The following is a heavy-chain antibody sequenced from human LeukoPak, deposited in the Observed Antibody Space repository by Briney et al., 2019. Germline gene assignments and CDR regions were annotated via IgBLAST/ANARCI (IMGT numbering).Heavy chain of an antibody. CDR2: INHSGST. CDR3: ARHLGCSSTSCYPIDY. Sequence: PSETLSLTCAVYGGSFSGYYWSWIRQPPGKGLEWIGEINHSGSTNYNPSLKSRVTISVDTSKNQYSLKLSSVTAADTAVYYCARHLGCSSTSCYPIDYWGQGTLVTVSS. D-gene: IGHD2-2*01. V-gene: IGHV4-34*01. J-gene: IGHJ4*02. CDR1: GGSFSGYY.